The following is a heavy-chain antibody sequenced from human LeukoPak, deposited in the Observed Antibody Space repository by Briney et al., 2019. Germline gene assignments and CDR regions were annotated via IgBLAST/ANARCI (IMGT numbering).Heavy chain of an antibody. CDR1: GFTVSSNY. D-gene: IGHD3-10*01. Sequence: GGSLRLSCAASGFTVSSNYMSWVRQAPGKGLEWVSVIYSGGSTYYADSVQSRFTISRDNSKNTLFLQMNSLRAEDTTVYYCARDGITMIRGVIPYGMDVWGKGTTVTVSS. V-gene: IGHV3-53*01. CDR3: ARDGITMIRGVIPYGMDV. CDR2: IYSGGST. J-gene: IGHJ6*04.